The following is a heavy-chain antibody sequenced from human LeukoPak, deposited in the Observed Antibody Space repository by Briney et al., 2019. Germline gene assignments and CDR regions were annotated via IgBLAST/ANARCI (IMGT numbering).Heavy chain of an antibody. J-gene: IGHJ4*02. CDR2: ISGSGGST. D-gene: IGHD6-19*01. CDR1: GFTFSTYA. Sequence: GGSLRLSCAASGFTFSTYAMNWVRQAPGKGLEWVSGISGSGGSTYYADSVKGRFTISRDNSKSTLYLQMNSLRAEDTAVYYCAKLAGSSGWLFDYWGQGTLVTVSS. CDR3: AKLAGSSGWLFDY. V-gene: IGHV3-23*01.